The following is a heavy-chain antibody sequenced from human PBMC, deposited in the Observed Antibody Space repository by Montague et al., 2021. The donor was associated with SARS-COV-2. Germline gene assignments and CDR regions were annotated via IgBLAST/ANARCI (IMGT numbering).Heavy chain of an antibody. Sequence: SETLSLTCTVSGGSINSYYWSWIRQPPGKGLEWIGYIYYSGSTNYNPSLKSRVTISVDTSKNQFSLKLSSVTAADTAVYYCARGVSYYDFWSGYDYGMDVWGQGTTVTVSS. CDR3: ARGVSYYDFWSGYDYGMDV. V-gene: IGHV4-59*01. D-gene: IGHD3-3*01. J-gene: IGHJ6*02. CDR2: IYYSGST. CDR1: GGSINSYY.